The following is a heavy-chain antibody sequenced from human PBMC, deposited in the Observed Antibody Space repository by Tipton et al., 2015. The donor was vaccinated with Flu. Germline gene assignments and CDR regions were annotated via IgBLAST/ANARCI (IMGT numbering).Heavy chain of an antibody. CDR2: IYYSGSS. J-gene: IGHJ5*02. CDR1: GGSISSYY. CDR3: ARHGATVWFDP. V-gene: IGHV4-59*08. Sequence: TLSLTCTVSGGSISSYYWSWIRQPPGKGLEWIGYIYYSGSSNYNPSLKSRVTISVDTSKNQFSLKLSSVTAADTAVYYCARHGATVWFDPWGQGTLVTVSS. D-gene: IGHD4-17*01.